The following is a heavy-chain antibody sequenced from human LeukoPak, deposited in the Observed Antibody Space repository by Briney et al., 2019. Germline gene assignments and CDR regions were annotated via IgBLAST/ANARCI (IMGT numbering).Heavy chain of an antibody. J-gene: IGHJ6*03. D-gene: IGHD1-26*01. V-gene: IGHV4-4*02. CDR3: ARLSVIVGAALEYYYYYMDV. Sequence: PSETLSLTCAVSGGSVSSGNWWSWVRQPPGKGLEWIGEIYHGGSTNYNPSLKSRVTISADKSKNQVSLRLTSVTAADTAVYYCARLSVIVGAALEYYYYYMDVWGQGTTVTVSS. CDR1: GGSVSSGNW. CDR2: IYHGGST.